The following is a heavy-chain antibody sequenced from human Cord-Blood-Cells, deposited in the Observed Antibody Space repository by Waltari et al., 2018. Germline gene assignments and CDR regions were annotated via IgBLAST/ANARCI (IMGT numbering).Heavy chain of an antibody. CDR3: AGQPTPIAAAGY. Sequence: QVQLQQWGAGLLKPSETLSLTCAVYGGSFRGYYWSWIRQPPGKGLEWMWEINHSGMTNYNPSLKSRVTISVDTSKNQFSLKLSSVTAADTAVYYCAGQPTPIAAAGYWGQGTLVTVSS. CDR2: INHSGMT. CDR1: GGSFRGYY. V-gene: IGHV4-34*01. D-gene: IGHD6-13*01. J-gene: IGHJ4*02.